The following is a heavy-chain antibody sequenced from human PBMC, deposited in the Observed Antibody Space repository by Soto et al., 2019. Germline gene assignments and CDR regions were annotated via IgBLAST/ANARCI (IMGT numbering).Heavy chain of an antibody. J-gene: IGHJ4*02. CDR3: ARGRGYSYGSFDY. V-gene: IGHV4-30-4*01. CDR1: GCSIRSGDYY. Sequence: SETLSLTCTVSGCSIRSGDYYWSWIRQPPGKGLEWIGYIYYSGSTYYNPSLKSRVTISVDMSKNRFSLNLSSVTAADTAVYYCARGRGYSYGSFDYWGQGTLVTVSS. D-gene: IGHD5-18*01. CDR2: IYYSGST.